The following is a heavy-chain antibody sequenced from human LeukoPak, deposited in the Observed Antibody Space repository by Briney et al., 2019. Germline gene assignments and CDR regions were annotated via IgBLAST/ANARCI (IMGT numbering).Heavy chain of an antibody. CDR3: ARGYYDRDAFDI. Sequence: PSETLSLTCTVSGGSIGTYYWSWIRQPPGKGLEWIGFIDYSGSTNYNPSLKSRVTISVDTSKNQFSLKLSSVTAADTAVYYCARGYYDRDAFDIWGQGTMVTVSS. J-gene: IGHJ3*02. D-gene: IGHD3-22*01. CDR1: GGSIGTYY. V-gene: IGHV4-59*08. CDR2: IDYSGST.